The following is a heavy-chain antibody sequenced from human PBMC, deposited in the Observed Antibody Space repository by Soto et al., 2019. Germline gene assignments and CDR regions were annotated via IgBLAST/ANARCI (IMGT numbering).Heavy chain of an antibody. CDR3: ARAPPFDY. CDR1: GYTFSSFG. Sequence: QGQLVQSGPEVKKTGASVRVSCVASGYTFSSFGIAWVRQAPGQGPEWMGWVTGYNGNTKYAQKFQERVTMTTDTSSNTAYMELRGLTSDDTAVYFCARAPPFDYWGQGTLITVSS. V-gene: IGHV1-18*04. CDR2: VTGYNGNT. J-gene: IGHJ4*02.